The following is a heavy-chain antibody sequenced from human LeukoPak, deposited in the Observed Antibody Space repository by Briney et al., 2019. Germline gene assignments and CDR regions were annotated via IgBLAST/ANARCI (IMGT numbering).Heavy chain of an antibody. CDR1: GYSFSNYW. J-gene: IGHJ4*02. CDR2: IYPGDSDT. Sequence: GESLKISCKGSGYSFSNYWIAWVRQMPGKGLELMGFIYPGDSDTRYSPSFHGQVTISADKSIGTAYLQWNSLKASDTAMYYCARPGVGFSSWYDYWGQGTLVTVSS. V-gene: IGHV5-51*01. CDR3: ARPGVGFSSWYDY. D-gene: IGHD6-13*01.